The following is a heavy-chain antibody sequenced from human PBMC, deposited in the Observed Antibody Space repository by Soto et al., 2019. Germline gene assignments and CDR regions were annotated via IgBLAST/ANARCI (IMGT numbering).Heavy chain of an antibody. CDR2: IHYSGNT. CDR3: ARARVPYSSTWYRYDYYGMDI. J-gene: IGHJ6*02. V-gene: IGHV4-31*03. D-gene: IGHD6-13*01. Sequence: SETLSLTCTVSGDSISSRSYYWCWIRQHPGKGLEWIGYIHYSGNTRYNPSLKSRLTISVDTSKNQFSLMLSSLTAADTAVYFCARARVPYSSTWYRYDYYGMDIWGQGTTVTVSS. CDR1: GDSISSRSYY.